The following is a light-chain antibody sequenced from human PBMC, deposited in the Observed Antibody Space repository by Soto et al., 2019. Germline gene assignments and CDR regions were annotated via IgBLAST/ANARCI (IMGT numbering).Light chain of an antibody. CDR2: WAS. V-gene: IGKV4-1*01. J-gene: IGKJ1*01. Sequence: DIVMTQSPDSLAVSLGERATINCKSSQSLLYSSNNKNYLTWYQQKPGQPPKMIIYWASSRKSGVPDRFSGSGSGTDFTLPISSLQAEDVAVYYCQQYYSHPPTFGQGTKVEVK. CDR3: QQYYSHPPT. CDR1: QSLLYSSNNKNY.